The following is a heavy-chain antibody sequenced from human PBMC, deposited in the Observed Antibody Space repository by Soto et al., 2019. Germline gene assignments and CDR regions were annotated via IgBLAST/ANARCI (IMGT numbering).Heavy chain of an antibody. Sequence: PGGSLRLSCAASGLTFSSYSMNWVRQAPGKGLEWVSYISSSSSTIYYADSVKGRFTISRDNDKKSLYLQMNSLRAEDTAVYYWARDRVFSGGSCYSWVPRPKDYRGQRNLVTVS. CDR2: ISSSSSTI. J-gene: IGHJ4*02. CDR3: ARDRVFSGGSCYSWVPRPKDY. D-gene: IGHD2-15*01. V-gene: IGHV3-48*01. CDR1: GLTFSSYS.